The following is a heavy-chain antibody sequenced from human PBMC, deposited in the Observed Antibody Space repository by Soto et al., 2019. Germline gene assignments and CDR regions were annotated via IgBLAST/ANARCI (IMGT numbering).Heavy chain of an antibody. Sequence: ASVKVSCKASAYTFTDYYIHWVRQAPGQGLEWMGWINPNSGGSYFAQKFLGRVTMTRDTSITTAYMELSRLRSDDTAVYYCARALPEIRMMEGGSFDPWGKGTVVTVS. V-gene: IGHV1-2*02. CDR1: AYTFTDYY. J-gene: IGHJ5*02. CDR3: ARALPEIRMMEGGSFDP. CDR2: INPNSGGS. D-gene: IGHD1-1*01.